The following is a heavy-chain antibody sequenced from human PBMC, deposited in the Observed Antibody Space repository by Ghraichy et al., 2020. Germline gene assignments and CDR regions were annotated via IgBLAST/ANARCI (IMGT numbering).Heavy chain of an antibody. CDR2: ISTDGSTT. CDR3: ARVSGWNPFDY. CDR1: GFTFSNYW. Sequence: GGSLRLSCAASGFTFSNYWMHWVRQVPGKGLVWVSGISTDGSTTRYVDSVKGRFTISRDNPKSTVYLQMNSLRAEDTAVYYCARVSGWNPFDYWGQGTLLTVSS. J-gene: IGHJ4*02. V-gene: IGHV3-74*01. D-gene: IGHD6-19*01.